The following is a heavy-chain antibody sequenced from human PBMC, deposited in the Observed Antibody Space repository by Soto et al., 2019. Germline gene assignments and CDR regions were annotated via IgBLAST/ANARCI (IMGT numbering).Heavy chain of an antibody. CDR2: IYFRGNT. CDR3: ARLEGLATISYYFDF. J-gene: IGHJ4*02. V-gene: IGHV4-39*01. D-gene: IGHD3-9*01. Sequence: SETLSLTCSVSGDSINSDKYYWGWIRQPPGKGLEWIGSIYFRGNTYYNPSLQTRFTISLDKSKSQFSLKLSSVTAADSAVYFCARLEGLATISYYFDFWGQGALVTVSS. CDR1: GDSINSDKYY.